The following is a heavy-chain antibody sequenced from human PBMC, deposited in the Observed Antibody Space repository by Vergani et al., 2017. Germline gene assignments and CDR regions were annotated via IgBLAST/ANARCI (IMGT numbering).Heavy chain of an antibody. Sequence: QVQLQESGSGLVKPSQTLSLTCAVSGGSISSGDYSWSWIRQPPGKGLEWIGYIYHSGSTNYNPSLKSRVTISVDRSKNQFSLKLSSVTAADTAVYYCARARFDWLFYYYYMDVWGKGP. CDR1: GGSISSGDYS. J-gene: IGHJ6*03. CDR2: IYHSGST. D-gene: IGHD3-9*01. V-gene: IGHV4-30-2*01. CDR3: ARARFDWLFYYYYMDV.